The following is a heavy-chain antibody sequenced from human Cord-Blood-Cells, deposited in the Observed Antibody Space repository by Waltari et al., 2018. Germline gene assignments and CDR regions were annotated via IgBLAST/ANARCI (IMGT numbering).Heavy chain of an antibody. CDR1: GYTFTGYY. V-gene: IGHV1-2*06. Sequence: QVQLVQSGAEVKKPGASVKVSCKASGYTFTGYYMHWVRQAPGQGLEWMGRINPNSGGTNYAQKFQGRVNMTRDTSISTAYMELSRLRSDDTAVYYCSLLSGSYYYYYGMDVWGQGTTVTVSS. J-gene: IGHJ6*02. D-gene: IGHD1-26*01. CDR2: INPNSGGT. CDR3: SLLSGSYYYYYGMDV.